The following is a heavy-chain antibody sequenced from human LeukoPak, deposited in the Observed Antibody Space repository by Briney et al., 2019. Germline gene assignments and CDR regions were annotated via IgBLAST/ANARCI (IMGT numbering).Heavy chain of an antibody. CDR3: ARDCGGGSCSFDY. CDR1: GFTVSGNY. J-gene: IGHJ4*02. D-gene: IGHD2-15*01. V-gene: IGHV3-66*01. Sequence: GGSLRLSCAASGFTVSGNYMSWVRQAPGKGLEWVSVIYSGGSTYYADSVKGRFTISRDNSKNTLYLQMNSLRAEDTAVYYCARDCGGGSCSFDYWGQGTLVTVSS. CDR2: IYSGGST.